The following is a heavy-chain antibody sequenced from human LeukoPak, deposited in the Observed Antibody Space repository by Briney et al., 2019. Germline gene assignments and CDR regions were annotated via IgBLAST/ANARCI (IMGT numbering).Heavy chain of an antibody. D-gene: IGHD6-19*01. CDR1: GGSISSYY. CDR2: IYYCGGT. Sequence: SETLSLTCTVSGGSISSYYWSWIRQPPGKGLEWIGYIYYCGGTNFNPSLKSRVTLPVETSKNQFFLKIGSVTAADTAVYYCARGYSSGWYLFDYWGQGTLVSVSS. J-gene: IGHJ4*02. CDR3: ARGYSSGWYLFDY. V-gene: IGHV4-59*01.